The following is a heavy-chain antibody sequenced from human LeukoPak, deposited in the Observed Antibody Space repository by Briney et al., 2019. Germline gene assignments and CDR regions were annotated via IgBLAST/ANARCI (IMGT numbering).Heavy chain of an antibody. Sequence: GASVKVSCKASGYTFSSFDINWARQAPGQGLEWMGWMNPNSGNSGFAQKFQGRVIMTRNTSIATAYMEVTNLRFDDTAVYYCVDPDRWGQGTLVTVSS. J-gene: IGHJ1*01. CDR2: MNPNSGNS. V-gene: IGHV1-8*01. D-gene: IGHD3-22*01. CDR3: VDPDR. CDR1: GYTFSSFD.